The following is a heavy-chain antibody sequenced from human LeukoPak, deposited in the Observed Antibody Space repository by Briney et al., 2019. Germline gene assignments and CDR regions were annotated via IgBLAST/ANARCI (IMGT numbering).Heavy chain of an antibody. D-gene: IGHD5-18*01. J-gene: IGHJ5*02. CDR1: GFTFSSYA. CDR3: ARAVDTAMAP. V-gene: IGHV3-30-3*01. Sequence: GRSLRLSCAASGFTFSSYAMHWVRQAPGKGLEWVAVISYDGSNKYYADSVKGRFTISRDNSKNTLYLQMNSLRAEDTAVYYCARAVDTAMAPWGQGTLVTVSS. CDR2: ISYDGSNK.